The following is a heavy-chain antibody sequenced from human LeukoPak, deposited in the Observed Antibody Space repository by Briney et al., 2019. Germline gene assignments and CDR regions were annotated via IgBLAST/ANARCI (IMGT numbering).Heavy chain of an antibody. CDR3: ARVGPSYYYDSSGYPFDY. D-gene: IGHD3-22*01. CDR2: IIPIFGTA. CDR1: GGTFSSYA. Sequence: GASVKVSCKASGGTFSSYAISWVRQAPGQGLEWMGGIIPIFGTANYAQKFQGRVTITADESTSTAYIELSSLRSEDTAVYYCARVGPSYYYDSSGYPFDYWGQGTLVTVSS. J-gene: IGHJ4*02. V-gene: IGHV1-69*13.